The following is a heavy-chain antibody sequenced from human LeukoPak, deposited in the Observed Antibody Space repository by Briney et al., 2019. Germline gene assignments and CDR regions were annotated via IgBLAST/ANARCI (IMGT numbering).Heavy chain of an antibody. Sequence: SETLSLTCAVSGYSISSGYYWGWIRQPPGKGLEWFGSIYHSGSTYYNPSLESRVTISVDTFKNQFSLKLSSVTAADTAVYYCARELGYCSGGSCYSGSGRDAFDIWGQGTMVTVSS. CDR1: GYSISSGYY. CDR3: ARELGYCSGGSCYSGSGRDAFDI. V-gene: IGHV4-38-2*02. CDR2: IYHSGST. D-gene: IGHD2-15*01. J-gene: IGHJ3*02.